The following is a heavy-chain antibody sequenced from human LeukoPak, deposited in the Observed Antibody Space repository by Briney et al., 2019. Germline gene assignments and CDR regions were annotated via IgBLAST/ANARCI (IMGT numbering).Heavy chain of an antibody. CDR3: ARDWNGYCSSTSCEGAFDI. CDR2: ISSSGNTI. V-gene: IGHV3-48*04. D-gene: IGHD2-2*03. CDR1: GFTFSSYA. Sequence: GGSLRLSCAASGFTFSSYALNWLRQAPGKGLEWVSYISSSGNTIYYADSVKGRFTISRDNAKNSLYLQMNSLRAEDTAVYYCARDWNGYCSSTSCEGAFDIWGQGTMVTVSS. J-gene: IGHJ3*02.